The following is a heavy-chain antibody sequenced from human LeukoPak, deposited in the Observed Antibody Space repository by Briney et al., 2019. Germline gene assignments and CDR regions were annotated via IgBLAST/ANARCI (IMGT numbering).Heavy chain of an antibody. CDR1: GGSISSSSYY. D-gene: IGHD5-24*01. J-gene: IGHJ6*03. Sequence: PSETLSLTCTVSGGSISSSSYYWGWIRQPPGKGLEWIGEIYHSGSTNYNPSLKSRVTISVDKSKNQFSLKLSSVTAADTAVYYCASSGDLDGYYYYYYMDVWGKGTTVTVSS. V-gene: IGHV4-39*07. CDR2: IYHSGST. CDR3: ASSGDLDGYYYYYYMDV.